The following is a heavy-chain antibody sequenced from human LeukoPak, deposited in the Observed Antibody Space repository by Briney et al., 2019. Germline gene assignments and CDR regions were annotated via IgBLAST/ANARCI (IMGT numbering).Heavy chain of an antibody. J-gene: IGHJ5*02. Sequence: GASVKVSCKASGYTFTSYDITWVRQAPGQGLEWMGWTSGYNGDTNYAQKLQGRVTMTTDTSTSTAYMELRSLRSDDTAVYYCAREPPVPHGWNRRFDPWGQGTLVTVSS. V-gene: IGHV1-18*01. CDR2: TSGYNGDT. CDR3: AREPPVPHGWNRRFDP. CDR1: GYTFTSYD. D-gene: IGHD1-14*01.